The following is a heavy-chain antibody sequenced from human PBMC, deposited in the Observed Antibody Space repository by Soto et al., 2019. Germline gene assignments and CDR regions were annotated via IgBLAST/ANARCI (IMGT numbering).Heavy chain of an antibody. CDR2: IYYSGST. CDR1: GGSISSGGYY. V-gene: IGHV4-31*03. CDR3: GRARKDIVVVVAAPLFDY. Sequence: PXGTLSLTCTVSGGSISSGGYYWSWIRQHPGKGLEWIGYIYYSGSTYYNPSLKSRVTISVDTSKNQFSLKLSSVTAADTAVYYCGRARKDIVVVVAAPLFDYWGQGTLVTVSS. D-gene: IGHD2-15*01. J-gene: IGHJ4*02.